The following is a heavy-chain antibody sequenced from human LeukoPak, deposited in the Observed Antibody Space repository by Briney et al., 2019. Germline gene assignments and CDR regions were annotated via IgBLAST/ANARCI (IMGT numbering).Heavy chain of an antibody. Sequence: GGSLRLSCAASGFTFSSYTMNWVRQAPGKGLEWVSSISSSSKFIYYAGSVKGRFTISRDNAKNSLFLQMNSLRAEDTAVYYCAREGVESSSWYLDYWGQGTLVTVSS. D-gene: IGHD6-13*01. V-gene: IGHV3-21*01. CDR3: AREGVESSSWYLDY. CDR1: GFTFSSYT. CDR2: ISSSSKFI. J-gene: IGHJ4*02.